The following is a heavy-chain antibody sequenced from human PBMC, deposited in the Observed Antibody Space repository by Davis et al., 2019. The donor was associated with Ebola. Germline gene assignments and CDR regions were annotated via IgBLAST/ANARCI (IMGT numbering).Heavy chain of an antibody. CDR2: ISYDGNNK. D-gene: IGHD1-1*01. Sequence: PGGSLRLSCAASGFTFSTYAMHWVRQAPGKGLEWLGIISYDGNNKYHADSVKGRFTISRDNSNNTLYLQMNSLRGDDTAVYYCARGTWNGLNSWGQGTLVTVSS. CDR3: ARGTWNGLNS. V-gene: IGHV3-30-3*01. J-gene: IGHJ4*02. CDR1: GFTFSTYA.